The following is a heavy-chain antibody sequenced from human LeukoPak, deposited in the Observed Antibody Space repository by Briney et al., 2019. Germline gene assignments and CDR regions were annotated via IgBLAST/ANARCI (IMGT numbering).Heavy chain of an antibody. D-gene: IGHD2-2*01. J-gene: IGHJ3*02. CDR1: GGTMSSNY. Sequence: SETLSLTCTVSGGTMSSNYRSWFRQPPGKGLEWIGSIYTGGSTNYTPSLQSRVTISLDTAKNQSSLKLSSVTAADTAVFYCARLGCSSTSFNRRNAFDIWGQGTMVTVSS. CDR3: ARLGCSSTSFNRRNAFDI. V-gene: IGHV4-4*09. CDR2: IYTGGST.